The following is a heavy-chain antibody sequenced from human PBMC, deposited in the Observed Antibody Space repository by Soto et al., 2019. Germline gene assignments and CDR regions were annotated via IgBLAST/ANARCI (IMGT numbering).Heavy chain of an antibody. J-gene: IGHJ6*02. CDR1: GYTFTSYG. D-gene: IGHD3-10*01. Sequence: QVQLVQSGAEVKKPGASVKVSCKASGYTFTSYGVSWVRQAPGQGLEWMGWISGYNGNTNYAQKLQGRVTMTTDTSTNTAYMELRSLRSDDTAVYYCARAGKYYYGSGSRYYYGMDVWGQGITVTVSS. CDR2: ISGYNGNT. V-gene: IGHV1-18*04. CDR3: ARAGKYYYGSGSRYYYGMDV.